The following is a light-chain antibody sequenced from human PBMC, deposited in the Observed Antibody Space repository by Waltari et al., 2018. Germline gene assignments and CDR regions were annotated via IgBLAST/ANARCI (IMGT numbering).Light chain of an antibody. CDR1: QSVSTY. J-gene: IGKJ4*01. CDR2: DAS. Sequence: EIVLTQSPATLSLSPGASVNLSCRASQSVSTYLAWYQQKPGQAPRLLIYDASTRATGIPAMFVSSGCETDLTLTISRLEPEDVAVYYCQERSNWPGGSFGGGTKVEIK. V-gene: IGKV3-11*01. CDR3: QERSNWPGGS.